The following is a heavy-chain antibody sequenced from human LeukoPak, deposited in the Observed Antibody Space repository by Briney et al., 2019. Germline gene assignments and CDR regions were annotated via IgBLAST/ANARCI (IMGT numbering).Heavy chain of an antibody. V-gene: IGHV1-69*05. CDR2: IIPIFGTA. CDR1: RGTFSSYA. Sequence: ASVKVSCKASRGTFSSYAISWVRQAPGQGLEWMGGIIPIFGTANYAQKFQGRVTITTDESTSTAYMELSSLRSEDTAVYYCAGPPGGSSGYFDYWGQGTLVTVSS. J-gene: IGHJ4*02. D-gene: IGHD3-22*01. CDR3: AGPPGGSSGYFDY.